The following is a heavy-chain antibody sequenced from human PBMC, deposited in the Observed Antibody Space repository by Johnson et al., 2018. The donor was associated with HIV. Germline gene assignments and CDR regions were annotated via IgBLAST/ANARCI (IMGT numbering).Heavy chain of an antibody. V-gene: IGHV3-33*06. CDR3: AKWGSMRATSAFDI. D-gene: IGHD1-26*01. CDR2: IWYDGSNK. CDR1: GFTFSTYA. J-gene: IGHJ3*02. Sequence: QEQLVESGGGVVQPGTSLRLSCAASGFTFSTYAMFWVRQAPGKGLEWVAVIWYDGSNKYYADSVKGRLTISRDNSKNTLYLQMNSLRAEDTAVYYCAKWGSMRATSAFDIWGQGTMVTVSS.